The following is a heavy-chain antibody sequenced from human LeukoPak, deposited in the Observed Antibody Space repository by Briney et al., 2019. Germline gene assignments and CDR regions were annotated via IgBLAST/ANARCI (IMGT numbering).Heavy chain of an antibody. Sequence: ESGPTLVKPTQTLTLTCTFSGFSLGTRGVGVGWIRQPPGKALEWLTLIYWDDDKRYSPSRKSRLTITKDTSKNQLVLTMTNMDPVHTATYYCAHSREYYDILTGSPSGPYYFDYWGQGTLVTVSS. CDR1: GFSLGTRGVG. J-gene: IGHJ4*02. V-gene: IGHV2-5*02. D-gene: IGHD3-9*01. CDR3: AHSREYYDILTGSPSGPYYFDY. CDR2: IYWDDDK.